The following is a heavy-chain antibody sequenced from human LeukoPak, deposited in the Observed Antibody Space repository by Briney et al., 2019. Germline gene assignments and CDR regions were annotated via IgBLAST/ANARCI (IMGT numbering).Heavy chain of an antibody. CDR2: VYSGGGT. D-gene: IGHD6-6*01. CDR1: GFTFSSYT. V-gene: IGHV3-53*01. J-gene: IGHJ4*02. Sequence: AGGSLRLSCAASGFTFSSYTMNWVRQAPGKGLEWVSVVYSGGGTYYADSVKGRFTISRDNSKNTLYLQMNSLRAEDTAVYYCARGSGIAAPDYWGQGTLVTVSS. CDR3: ARGSGIAAPDY.